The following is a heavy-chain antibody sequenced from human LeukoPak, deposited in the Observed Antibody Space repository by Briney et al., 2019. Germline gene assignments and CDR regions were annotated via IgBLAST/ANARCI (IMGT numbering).Heavy chain of an antibody. CDR3: TRDRGYDVFDI. Sequence: PGVSLRLSCAAAVYLFSISCMPCARQSPGKGLEWVANIDQDGIERYSVVSVRGRFTISRDNAKNSLYLQMDSLRAEDTALYYCTRDRGYDVFDIWGQGTMVTVSS. CDR2: IDQDGIER. J-gene: IGHJ3*02. D-gene: IGHD3-10*01. V-gene: IGHV3-7*01. CDR1: VYLFSISC.